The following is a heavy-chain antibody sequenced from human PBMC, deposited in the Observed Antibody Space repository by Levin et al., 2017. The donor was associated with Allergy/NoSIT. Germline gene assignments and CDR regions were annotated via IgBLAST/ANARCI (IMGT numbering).Heavy chain of an antibody. CDR1: GFTFSSYS. D-gene: IGHD3-10*01. CDR2: ISSSSSTI. Sequence: GGSLRLSCAASGFTFSSYSMNWVRQAPGKGLEWVSYISSSSSTIYYADSVKGRFTISRDNAKNSLYLQMNSLRAEDTAVYYCARDSGVTNDAFDIWGQGTMVTVSS. V-gene: IGHV3-48*01. J-gene: IGHJ3*02. CDR3: ARDSGVTNDAFDI.